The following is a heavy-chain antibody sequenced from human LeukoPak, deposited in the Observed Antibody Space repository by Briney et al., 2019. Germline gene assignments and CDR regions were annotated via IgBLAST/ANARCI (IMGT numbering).Heavy chain of an antibody. Sequence: PGGSLRLSCAASGFTFSSYSMNWVRQAPGKGLEWVSYISSSSSTIYYADSVKGRFTISRDNAKNSLYLQMNSLRAEDTAVYYCARDAEQWLVENLNFDYWGQGTLVTVSS. V-gene: IGHV3-48*04. CDR1: GFTFSSYS. D-gene: IGHD6-19*01. J-gene: IGHJ4*02. CDR3: ARDAEQWLVENLNFDY. CDR2: ISSSSSTI.